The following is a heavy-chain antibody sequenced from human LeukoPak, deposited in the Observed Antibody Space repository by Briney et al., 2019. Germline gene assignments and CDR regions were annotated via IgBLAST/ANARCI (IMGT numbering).Heavy chain of an antibody. CDR3: AKDRGELHLDDAFDI. J-gene: IGHJ3*02. CDR2: IKLDGSEQ. D-gene: IGHD1-26*01. Sequence: GGSLRLSCADSGLTISNNWMSWVRQAPGKGLEWVANIKLDGSEQYYVDSVKGRFTISRDNGKNLLYLQMNSLRAEDTAVYYCAKDRGELHLDDAFDIWGQGTMVTVSS. V-gene: IGHV3-7*03. CDR1: GLTISNNW.